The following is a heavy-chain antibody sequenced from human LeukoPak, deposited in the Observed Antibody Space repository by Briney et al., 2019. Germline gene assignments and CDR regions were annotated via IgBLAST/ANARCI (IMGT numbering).Heavy chain of an antibody. Sequence: SETLSLTCTVSGGSISSYYWGWIRQPPGKGLEWIGYIYYSGSTNYNPSLKSRVTISVDTSKNQFSLKLSSVTAADTAVYYCARDRYYYDSSGYRLVGFDYWGQGTLVTVSS. CDR2: IYYSGST. D-gene: IGHD3-22*01. CDR1: GGSISSYY. V-gene: IGHV4-59*01. CDR3: ARDRYYYDSSGYRLVGFDY. J-gene: IGHJ4*02.